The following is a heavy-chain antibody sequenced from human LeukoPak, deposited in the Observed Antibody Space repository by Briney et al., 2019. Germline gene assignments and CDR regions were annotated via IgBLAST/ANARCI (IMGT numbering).Heavy chain of an antibody. J-gene: IGHJ5*02. CDR1: GYTLTGYH. CDR3: ARDGAGNRYWFDP. CDR2: INPNSGGT. Sequence: ASVKVSCKASGYTLTGYHMHWVRQAPGQGLEWMGWINPNSGGTNSAQKFQGRVTMTRDTSISTAYMELSRLRSDDTAVYYCARDGAGNRYWFDPWGQGTLVTVSS. V-gene: IGHV1-2*02. D-gene: IGHD3-16*01.